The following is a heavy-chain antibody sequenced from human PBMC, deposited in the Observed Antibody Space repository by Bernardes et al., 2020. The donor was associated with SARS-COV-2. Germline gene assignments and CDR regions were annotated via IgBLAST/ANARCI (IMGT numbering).Heavy chain of an antibody. Sequence: ASLKDSCKASGYTFTGYYMHWVRQAPGQGLEWIGWINPNSGGTNYAQKFQGRVTMTRDTSISTAYMELSRLRSDDTAVYYCARDNKPVAGPGDGMDVWGQGTTVTVSS. V-gene: IGHV1-2*02. J-gene: IGHJ6*02. D-gene: IGHD6-19*01. CDR3: ARDNKPVAGPGDGMDV. CDR1: GYTFTGYY. CDR2: INPNSGGT.